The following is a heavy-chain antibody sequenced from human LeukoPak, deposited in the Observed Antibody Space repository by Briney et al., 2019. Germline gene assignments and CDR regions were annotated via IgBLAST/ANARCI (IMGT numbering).Heavy chain of an antibody. CDR3: ATTLSYYYGSGIGAFDI. Sequence: PSETLSLTCTVSGGSISSSSYYWGWIRQPPGKGLEWIGSIYYSGSTYYNPSLKSRVTISVDTSKNQFSLKLSSVTAADTAVYYCATTLSYYYGSGIGAFDIWGQGTMVTVSS. CDR1: GGSISSSSYY. J-gene: IGHJ3*02. D-gene: IGHD3-10*01. CDR2: IYYSGST. V-gene: IGHV4-39*07.